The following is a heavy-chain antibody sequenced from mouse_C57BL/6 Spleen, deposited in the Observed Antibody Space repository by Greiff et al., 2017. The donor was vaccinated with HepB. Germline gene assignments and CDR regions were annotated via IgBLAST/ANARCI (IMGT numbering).Heavy chain of an antibody. V-gene: IGHV1-47*01. CDR2: FHPYNDDT. CDR1: GYTFTTYP. D-gene: IGHD1-1*01. J-gene: IGHJ3*01. Sequence: VQGVESGAELVKPGASVKMSCKASGYTFTTYPIEWMKQNHGKSLEWIGNFHPYNDDTKYNEKFKGKATLTVEKSSSTVYLELSRLTSDDSAVYYCARKNYYGSSSWFAYWGQGTLVTVSA. CDR3: ARKNYYGSSSWFAY.